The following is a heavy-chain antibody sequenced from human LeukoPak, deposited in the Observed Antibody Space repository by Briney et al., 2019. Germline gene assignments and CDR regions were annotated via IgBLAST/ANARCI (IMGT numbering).Heavy chain of an antibody. D-gene: IGHD3-22*01. CDR2: MSGSGGST. CDR1: GFTVSRYA. Sequence: GGSLRLACAASGFTVSRYAMSWVRQPPGKGLEWDSAMSGSGGSTYYADSVTGRFTTSRDNSKNTLYLQMTSLRAEDTAVYYCAKPLPYYYDSSGRRGDAFDIWGQGTMVTVSS. V-gene: IGHV3-23*01. J-gene: IGHJ3*02. CDR3: AKPLPYYYDSSGRRGDAFDI.